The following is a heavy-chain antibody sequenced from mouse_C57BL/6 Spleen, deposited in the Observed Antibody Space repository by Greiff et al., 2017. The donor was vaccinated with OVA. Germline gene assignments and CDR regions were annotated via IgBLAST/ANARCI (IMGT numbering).Heavy chain of an antibody. Sequence: VQLQQSGAELARPGASVKLSCKASGYTFTSYGISWVKQRTGQGLEWIGEIYPRSGNTYYNEKFKGKATLTADKSSSTAYMALRSLTSEDSAVYFCARSGDYGSSSDYFDYWGQGTTLTVSS. CDR1: GYTFTSYG. V-gene: IGHV1-81*01. CDR2: IYPRSGNT. D-gene: IGHD1-1*01. J-gene: IGHJ2*01. CDR3: ARSGDYGSSSDYFDY.